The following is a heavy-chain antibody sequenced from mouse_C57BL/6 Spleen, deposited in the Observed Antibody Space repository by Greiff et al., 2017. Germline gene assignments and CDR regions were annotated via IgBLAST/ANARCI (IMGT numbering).Heavy chain of an antibody. J-gene: IGHJ3*01. D-gene: IGHD2-4*01. CDR1: GYAFSSSW. Sequence: VQRVESGPELVKPGASVKISCKASGYAFSSSWMNWVKQRPGKGLEWIGRIYPGDGDTNYNGKFKGKATLTADKSSSTAYMQLSSLTSEDSAVYFCARSMITDAWFAYWGQGTLVTVSA. CDR3: ARSMITDAWFAY. V-gene: IGHV1-82*01. CDR2: IYPGDGDT.